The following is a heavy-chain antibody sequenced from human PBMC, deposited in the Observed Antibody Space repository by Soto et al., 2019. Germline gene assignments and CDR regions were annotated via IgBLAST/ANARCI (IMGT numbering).Heavy chain of an antibody. D-gene: IGHD2-2*02. CDR2: INHSGST. J-gene: IGHJ6*04. V-gene: IGHV4-34*01. Sequence: SETLSLTCAVYGGSCSGYYWSWIRQPPGKGLEWTGEINHSGSTNYNPSLKSRVTISVDTSKNQFSLKLSSVTAADTAVYYCARVRLPVAIYYYYYHLDVWGKGTTVTVSS. CDR1: GGSCSGYY. CDR3: ARVRLPVAIYYYYYHLDV.